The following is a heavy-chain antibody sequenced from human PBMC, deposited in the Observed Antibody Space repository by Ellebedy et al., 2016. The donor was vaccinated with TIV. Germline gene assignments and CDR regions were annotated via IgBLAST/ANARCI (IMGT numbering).Heavy chain of an antibody. Sequence: PGGSLRLSCAASGFTFTTYAMSWVRQAPGKGLEWVSVVSGSGSSAYYSDSVKGRFTISRDNSKNTLYLQMNSLRVEDTAVYYCARDRGGSGYGMDVWGQGTTVTVSS. V-gene: IGHV3-23*01. J-gene: IGHJ6*02. CDR1: GFTFTTYA. D-gene: IGHD3-10*01. CDR3: ARDRGGSGYGMDV. CDR2: VSGSGSSA.